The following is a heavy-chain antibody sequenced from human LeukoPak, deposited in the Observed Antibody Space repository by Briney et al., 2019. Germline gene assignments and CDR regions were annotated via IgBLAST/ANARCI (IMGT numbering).Heavy chain of an antibody. V-gene: IGHV4-34*01. D-gene: IGHD2-21*01. CDR1: IGSFSGYH. Sequence: SETLSLTCAVYIGSFSGYHRSWIRQPPGRGLEWIGEIDHSGNTKYNPSLKSRVTISADTSKNQFSLELRTPSAADTAVYFCARRGGISAFDFWGGETLGTVSS. J-gene: IGHJ4*02. CDR3: ARRGGISAFDF. CDR2: IDHSGNT.